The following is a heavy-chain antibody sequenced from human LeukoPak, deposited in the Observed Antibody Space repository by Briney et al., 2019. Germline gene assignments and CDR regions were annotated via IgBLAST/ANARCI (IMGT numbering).Heavy chain of an antibody. D-gene: IGHD6-6*01. Sequence: GGSLRLSCAASGFTFSRYWMSWVRQAPGKGLEWVATIKQDGSEKYYVDSVKGRFTISRDNAKNSLYLQMNSLRAEDTAVYYCARDQWYSSSDFWGQGTLVTVSS. CDR3: ARDQWYSSSDF. V-gene: IGHV3-7*01. CDR1: GFTFSRYW. J-gene: IGHJ4*02. CDR2: IKQDGSEK.